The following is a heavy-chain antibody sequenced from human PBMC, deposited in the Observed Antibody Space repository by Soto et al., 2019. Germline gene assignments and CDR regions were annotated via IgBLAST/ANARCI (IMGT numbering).Heavy chain of an antibody. Sequence: SETLSLTCTVSGGSISSSSYYWGWIRQPPGKGLEWIGSIYYSGSTYYNPSLKSRVTISVDTSKNQFSLKLSSVTAADTAVYYCARSWRVRWILALPFDYWCQGTLVTVSS. CDR2: IYYSGST. CDR1: GGSISSSSYY. CDR3: ARSWRVRWILALPFDY. D-gene: IGHD6-19*01. J-gene: IGHJ4*02. V-gene: IGHV4-39*01.